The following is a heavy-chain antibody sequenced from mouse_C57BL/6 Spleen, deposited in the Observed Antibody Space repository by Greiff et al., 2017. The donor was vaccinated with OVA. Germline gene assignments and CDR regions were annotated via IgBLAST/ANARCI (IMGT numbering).Heavy chain of an antibody. V-gene: IGHV3-6*01. CDR1: GYSITSGYY. D-gene: IGHD1-1*01. J-gene: IGHJ3*01. Sequence: EVKLVESGPGLVKPSQSLSLTCSVTGYSITSGYYWNWIRQFPGNKLEWMGYISYDGSNKYNPSLKNRISITRDTSKNQFFLKLNSVTTEDTATYYCAREGDYYGSSYAWFAYRGQGTLVTVSA. CDR2: ISYDGSN. CDR3: AREGDYYGSSYAWFAY.